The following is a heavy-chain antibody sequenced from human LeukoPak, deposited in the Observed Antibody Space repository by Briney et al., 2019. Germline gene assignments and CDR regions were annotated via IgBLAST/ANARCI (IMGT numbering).Heavy chain of an antibody. CDR2: IYYSGST. D-gene: IGHD2-2*01. CDR3: ARQEYQLLPIYY. CDR1: GGSISSSSYY. V-gene: IGHV4-39*01. J-gene: IGHJ4*02. Sequence: SETLSLTCTVSGGSISSSSYYWGWIRQPPGKGLEWIGSIYYSGSTYYNPSLKSRVTISVDTSKNQFSLKLSSVTAADTAVYYCARQEYQLLPIYYWGQGTLVTVSS.